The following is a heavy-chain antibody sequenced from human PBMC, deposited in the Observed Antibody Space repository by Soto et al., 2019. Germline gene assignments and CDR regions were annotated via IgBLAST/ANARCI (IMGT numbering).Heavy chain of an antibody. V-gene: IGHV3-21*01. Sequence: GGSQSLSCTASGVTFSSYSINWVRQAPGKGLEWVSSISSSSSYIYYANSVKGRFTISRDNARNSLYLQMNSLRAEDTAVYYCARDAYGDYYFDYWGQGTLVTVSS. CDR2: ISSSSSYI. CDR1: GVTFSSYS. D-gene: IGHD4-17*01. CDR3: ARDAYGDYYFDY. J-gene: IGHJ4*02.